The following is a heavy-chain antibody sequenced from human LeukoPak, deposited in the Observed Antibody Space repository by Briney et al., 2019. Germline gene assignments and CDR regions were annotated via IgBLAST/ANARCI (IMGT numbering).Heavy chain of an antibody. CDR2: ISYDGSNK. CDR1: GFTFSSYA. CDR3: AKDPPAFFGDNWFDP. V-gene: IGHV3-30*04. D-gene: IGHD3-3*02. Sequence: GGSLRLSCAASGFTFSSYAMHWVRQAPGKGLEWVAVISYDGSNKYYADSVKGRFTISRDNSKNTLYLQMNSLRAEDAAVYYCAKDPPAFFGDNWFDPWGQGTLVTVSS. J-gene: IGHJ5*02.